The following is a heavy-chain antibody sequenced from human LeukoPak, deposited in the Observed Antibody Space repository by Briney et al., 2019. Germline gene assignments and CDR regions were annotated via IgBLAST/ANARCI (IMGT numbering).Heavy chain of an antibody. D-gene: IGHD6-13*01. CDR1: GFTFSNLW. Sequence: PGGSLRLSCTASGFTFSNLWMGWVRQPPGKGLEWIGSIYYSGSTYYNPSLKSRVTISVDTSKNQFSLKLSSVTAADTAVYYCARVAAAGGSEYFQHWGQGTLVTVSS. J-gene: IGHJ1*01. CDR2: IYYSGST. V-gene: IGHV4-39*01. CDR3: ARVAAAGGSEYFQH.